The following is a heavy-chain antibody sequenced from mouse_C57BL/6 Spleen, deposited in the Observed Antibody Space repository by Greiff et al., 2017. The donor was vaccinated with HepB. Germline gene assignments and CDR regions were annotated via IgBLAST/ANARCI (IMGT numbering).Heavy chain of an antibody. CDR2: IDPSDSYT. CDR1: GYTFTSYW. J-gene: IGHJ2*01. V-gene: IGHV1-69*01. Sequence: QVQLQQPGAELVMPGASVKLSCKASGYTFTSYWMHWVKQRPGQGLEWIGEIDPSDSYTNYNQKFKGKSTLTVDKSSSTAYMQLSSLTSEYSAVDYCARVNSGYFDYWGQGTTLTVSS. D-gene: IGHD3-2*02. CDR3: ARVNSGYFDY.